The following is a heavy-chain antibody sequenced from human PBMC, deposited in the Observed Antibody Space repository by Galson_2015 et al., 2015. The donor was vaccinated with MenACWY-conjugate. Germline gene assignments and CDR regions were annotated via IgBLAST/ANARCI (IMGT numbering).Heavy chain of an antibody. Sequence: SLRLSCAASGFTFSTYSMNWVRQAPGKGLEWVSSISSDSSYIYYADSVKGRFTISRDNAEDSVYLQMNSLRAEDTAVYYCARRGSTLDGRPGWFDPWGQGTLVTVSS. CDR3: ARRGSTLDGRPGWFDP. CDR1: GFTFSTYS. V-gene: IGHV3-21*01. CDR2: ISSDSSYI. D-gene: IGHD5/OR15-5a*01. J-gene: IGHJ5*02.